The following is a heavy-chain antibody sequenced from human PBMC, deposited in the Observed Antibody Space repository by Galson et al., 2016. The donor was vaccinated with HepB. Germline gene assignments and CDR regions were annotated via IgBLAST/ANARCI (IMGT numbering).Heavy chain of an antibody. V-gene: IGHV4-34*01. CDR2: INRSGST. J-gene: IGHJ4*02. D-gene: IGHD5-18*01. CDR1: GGSFSVYY. Sequence: SETLSLTCAVYGGSFSVYYWSWIRQPPGKGLEWIGEINRSGSTNYNPSLKSRVAISVDTSKNQFSLKLSSVTAADTAGYYCRVLRGYSYGTNFDYWGQGTLVTVSS. CDR3: RVLRGYSYGTNFDY.